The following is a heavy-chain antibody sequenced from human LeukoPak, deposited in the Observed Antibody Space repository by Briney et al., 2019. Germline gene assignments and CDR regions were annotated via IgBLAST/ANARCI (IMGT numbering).Heavy chain of an antibody. CDR2: ITSSGSYT. CDR1: GFTFSNYY. D-gene: IGHD6-13*01. CDR3: ARDGSSWANWLDP. Sequence: GGSLRLSCAASGFTFSNYYMSWIRQTPGKGLEWVSYITSSGSYTNYADPVKGRFTISRDNAKNTLYLQMNSLRVEDTAVYYCARDGSSWANWLDPWGQGTLVTVSS. V-gene: IGHV3-11*06. J-gene: IGHJ5*02.